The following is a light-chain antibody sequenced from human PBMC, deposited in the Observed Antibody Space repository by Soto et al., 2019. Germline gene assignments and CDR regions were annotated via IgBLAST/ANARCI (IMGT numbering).Light chain of an antibody. J-gene: IGKJ2*01. CDR3: QQYGNSPPYT. V-gene: IGKV3-20*01. Sequence: EIVLTQSPGTLSLSPGERATLSCRASQSVSSGYLAWYQQKPGQAPRLLIYAASSRATGIPDRFSGSGSGTDFTLTICRLEPEDFAVYYCQQYGNSPPYTFGQGTKLEIK. CDR2: AAS. CDR1: QSVSSGY.